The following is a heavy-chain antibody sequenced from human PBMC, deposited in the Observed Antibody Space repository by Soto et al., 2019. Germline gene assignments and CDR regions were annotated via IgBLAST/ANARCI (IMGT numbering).Heavy chain of an antibody. Sequence: SETLSLTCTVSGGSISSYYWSWIRQPPGKGLEWIGYIYYSGSTNYNPSLKSRVTISVDTSKNQFSLKLSSVTAADTAVYYCARHALYYDFWSGYEKGTFDYWGQGTLVTVSS. J-gene: IGHJ4*02. D-gene: IGHD3-3*01. V-gene: IGHV4-59*08. CDR1: GGSISSYY. CDR2: IYYSGST. CDR3: ARHALYYDFWSGYEKGTFDY.